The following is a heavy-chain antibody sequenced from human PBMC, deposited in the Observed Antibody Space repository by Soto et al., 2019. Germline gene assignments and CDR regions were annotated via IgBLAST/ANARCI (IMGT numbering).Heavy chain of an antibody. CDR3: ARERTGDGNYFDY. CDR1: GGSISSGDYY. V-gene: IGHV4-30-4*01. Sequence: PSETLSLTCTVSGGSISSGDYYWSWIRQPPGKGLEWIGYIYYSGSTYYNPSLKSRVTISVDTSKNQFSLKLSSVTAADTAVYYCARERTGDGNYFDYWGQGTLVTVSS. CDR2: IYYSGST. J-gene: IGHJ4*02. D-gene: IGHD7-27*01.